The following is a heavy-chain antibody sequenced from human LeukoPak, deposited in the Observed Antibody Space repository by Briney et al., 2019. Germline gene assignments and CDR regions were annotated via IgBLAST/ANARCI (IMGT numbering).Heavy chain of an antibody. D-gene: IGHD3-16*02. V-gene: IGHV1-8*01. CDR3: ARVHVWGSYRHFQH. Sequence: GASVKVSCKASGYTFTSYDINWVRQATGQGLEWMGWMNPNSGNTGYAQEFQGRVTMTRNTSISTAYMELSSLRSEDTAVYYCARVHVWGSYRHFQHWGQGTLVTVSS. J-gene: IGHJ1*01. CDR1: GYTFTSYD. CDR2: MNPNSGNT.